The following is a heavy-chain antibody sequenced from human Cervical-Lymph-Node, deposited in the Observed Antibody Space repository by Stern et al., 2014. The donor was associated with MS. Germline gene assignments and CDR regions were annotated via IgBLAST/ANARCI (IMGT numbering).Heavy chain of an antibody. D-gene: IGHD4-17*01. CDR3: TRRIYGDYGE. Sequence: VQLVESGPGLVKPSGTLSLTCAVSGGSITTSTWWTWVRQPPGKGLEWIGEIYHTGTTNYNPSLKRVTISVDKSKNQFSLKLRSVTAADTAFYYCTRRIYGDYGEWGQGTLVTVSS. J-gene: IGHJ1*01. CDR2: IYHTGTT. CDR1: GGSITTSTW. V-gene: IGHV4-4*02.